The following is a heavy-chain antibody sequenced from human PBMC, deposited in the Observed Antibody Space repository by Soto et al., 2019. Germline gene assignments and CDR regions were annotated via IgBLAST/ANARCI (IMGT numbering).Heavy chain of an antibody. D-gene: IGHD3-22*01. CDR3: ARARTANYYDSSGYAPSYFDY. CDR1: GGSISSSGYY. Sequence: QVQLQESGPGLVKPSQTLSLTCTVSGGSISSSGYYWSWIRQHPGKGLEWIGYIYYSGSTYYNPSLQSRVTISLDTSKNQFSLKLSSVTAADTAVYYCARARTANYYDSSGYAPSYFDYWGQGALVTVSS. J-gene: IGHJ4*02. V-gene: IGHV4-31*03. CDR2: IYYSGST.